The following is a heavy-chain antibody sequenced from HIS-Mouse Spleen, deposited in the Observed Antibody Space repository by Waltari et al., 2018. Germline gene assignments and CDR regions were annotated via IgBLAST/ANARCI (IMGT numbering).Heavy chain of an antibody. CDR1: GGSFSGYY. CDR2: INHSGST. D-gene: IGHD6-13*01. J-gene: IGHJ2*01. Sequence: QVQLQQWGAGLSKPSETLSLTCAVHGGSFSGYYWSWIRPPPGKGLEWIGEINHSGSTNYNPALKSRVTISVDTSKNQFSLKLSSVTAADTAVYYCARGEAAAGSRYFDLWGRGTLVTVSS. V-gene: IGHV4-34*01. CDR3: ARGEAAAGSRYFDL.